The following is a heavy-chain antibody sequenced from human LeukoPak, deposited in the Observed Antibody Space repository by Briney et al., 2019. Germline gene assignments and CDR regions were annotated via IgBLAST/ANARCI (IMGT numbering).Heavy chain of an antibody. CDR1: GFTFSSYG. Sequence: GGSLRLSCAASGFTFSSYGMHWVRQAPGKGLEWVSAISGSGGSTYYADSVKGRFTISRDNSKNTLYLQMNSLRAEDTAVYYCARDSGYDLYYFDYWGQGTLVTVSS. CDR2: ISGSGGST. V-gene: IGHV3-23*01. J-gene: IGHJ4*02. CDR3: ARDSGYDLYYFDY. D-gene: IGHD5-12*01.